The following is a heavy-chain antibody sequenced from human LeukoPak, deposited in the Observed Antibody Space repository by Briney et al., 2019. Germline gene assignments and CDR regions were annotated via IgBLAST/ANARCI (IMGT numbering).Heavy chain of an antibody. J-gene: IGHJ3*02. D-gene: IGHD1-20*01. CDR3: ARVTGTTGAFDI. CDR1: GFTVSSNY. Sequence: GGSLRLSCAASGFTVSSNYMRWVRQAPGKGLEWVSVIYSGGNTYYAGSVKGRFTISRDNSKNTLYLQMNSLRTEDTAVYYCARVTGTTGAFDIWGQGTMVTVSS. CDR2: IYSGGNT. V-gene: IGHV3-53*01.